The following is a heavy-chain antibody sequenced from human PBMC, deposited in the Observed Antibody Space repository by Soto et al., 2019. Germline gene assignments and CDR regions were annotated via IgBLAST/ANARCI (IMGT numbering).Heavy chain of an antibody. V-gene: IGHV3-23*01. J-gene: IGHJ4*02. CDR1: GFTFSSYA. D-gene: IGHD3-3*01. CDR3: AKHTVRDDFWSGYLTPFDY. CDR2: ISGSGGST. Sequence: LRLSCAASGFTFSSYAMSWVRQAPGKGLEWVSAISGSGGSTYYADSVKGRFTISRDNSKNTLYLQMNSLRAEDTAVYYCAKHTVRDDFWSGYLTPFDYWGQGTLVTVSS.